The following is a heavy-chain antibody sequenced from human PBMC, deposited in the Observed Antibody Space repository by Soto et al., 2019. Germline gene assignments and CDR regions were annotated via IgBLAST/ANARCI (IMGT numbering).Heavy chain of an antibody. CDR1: GGSFSGYY. V-gene: IGHV4-34*01. CDR3: ARDSGSTYAFDI. D-gene: IGHD1-26*01. CDR2: INHSGST. Sequence: SETLSLTCAVYGGSFSGYYWSWIRQPPGKGLEWIGEINHSGSTNYNPSLKSRVTISVDTSKNQFSLKLSSVTAADTAVYYCARDSGSTYAFDIWGQGTMVTVS. J-gene: IGHJ3*02.